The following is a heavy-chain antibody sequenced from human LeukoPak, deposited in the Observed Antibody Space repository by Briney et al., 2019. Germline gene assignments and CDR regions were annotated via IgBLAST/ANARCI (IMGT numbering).Heavy chain of an antibody. V-gene: IGHV4-39*01. CDR2: IYYSGRT. Sequence: SETLSLTCTVSAGSISSSNYYWGWIRQPPGEGLEWIGSIYYSGRTYYNPSLKSRVTISVNTSKKQFSLKLSSVTAADTAVYYCARGRPDGSGSSYKFDPWGQGTLVTVSS. CDR3: ARGRPDGSGSSYKFDP. D-gene: IGHD3-10*01. CDR1: AGSISSSNYY. J-gene: IGHJ5*02.